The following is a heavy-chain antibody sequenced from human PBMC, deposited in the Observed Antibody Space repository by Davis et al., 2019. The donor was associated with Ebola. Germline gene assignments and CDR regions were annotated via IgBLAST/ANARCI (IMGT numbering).Heavy chain of an antibody. V-gene: IGHV3-23*01. D-gene: IGHD3-3*01. CDR2: ISGSGGST. Sequence: GGSLRVSCAASGFTFSSYSMNWVRQAPGKGLEWVSAISGSGGSTYYADSVKGRFTISRDNSKNTLYLQMNSLRAEDTAVYYCAKVPPYYDFWSGYFDYWGRGTLVTVSS. J-gene: IGHJ4*02. CDR3: AKVPPYYDFWSGYFDY. CDR1: GFTFSSYS.